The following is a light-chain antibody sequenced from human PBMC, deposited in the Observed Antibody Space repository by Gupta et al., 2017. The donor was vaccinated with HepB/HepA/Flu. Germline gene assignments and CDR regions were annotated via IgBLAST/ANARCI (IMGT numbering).Light chain of an antibody. CDR2: WAS. CDR3: QQYDSTPPQT. CDR1: QSVLYSSNNKNY. V-gene: IGKV4-1*01. Sequence: DIVMTQSPDSLAVSLGERATINCKSSQSVLYSSNNKNYLAWYQQKPGQPPKLLIYWASTRESGVPDRFSGSGSGTDFTLTISSLQAEDVAVYYCQQYDSTPPQTFGQGTKVEIK. J-gene: IGKJ1*01.